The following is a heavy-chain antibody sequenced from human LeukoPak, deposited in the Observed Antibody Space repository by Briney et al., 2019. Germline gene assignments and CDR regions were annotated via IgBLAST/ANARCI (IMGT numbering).Heavy chain of an antibody. D-gene: IGHD6-13*01. CDR1: GDSVSSNSAA. CDR3: ARDPQQLVPYYYGMDV. Sequence: SQTLSLTCALSGDSVSSNSAAWNWIRQSPSRGLEWLGRTYYRSKWYNDYAVSVKSRITINPDTSKNQFSLQLNSVTPEDTAVYYCARDPQQLVPYYYGMDVWGQGTTVTVSS. J-gene: IGHJ6*02. V-gene: IGHV6-1*01. CDR2: TYYRSKWYN.